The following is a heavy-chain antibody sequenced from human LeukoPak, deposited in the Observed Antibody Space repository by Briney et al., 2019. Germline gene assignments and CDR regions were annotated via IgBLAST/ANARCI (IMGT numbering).Heavy chain of an antibody. D-gene: IGHD3-22*01. CDR1: GFTFSSYA. CDR2: ISYDGSNK. CDR3: ARERGKDYYDSSTSAFDI. V-gene: IGHV3-30*04. J-gene: IGHJ3*02. Sequence: GRSLRLSCAASGFTFSSYAMHWVRQAPGKGLEWVAVISYDGSNKYYADSVKGRFTISRDNSKNTLYLQMNSLRAEDTAAYYCARERGKDYYDSSTSAFDIWGQATMVTVSS.